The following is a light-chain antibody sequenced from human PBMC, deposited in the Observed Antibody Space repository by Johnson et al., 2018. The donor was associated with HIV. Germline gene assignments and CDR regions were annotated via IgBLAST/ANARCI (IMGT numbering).Light chain of an antibody. Sequence: QSVLTQPPSVSAAPGQKVTISCSGSSSDMGNYAVSWYQQLPGTAPKLLIYEDNKRPSGIPDRFSGSKSGTSATLGITGLQTEDEADYYGETCDNSLTTGAVFGTGTKVTVL. CDR1: SSDMGNYA. V-gene: IGLV1-51*02. CDR3: ETCDNSLTTGAV. CDR2: EDN. J-gene: IGLJ1*01.